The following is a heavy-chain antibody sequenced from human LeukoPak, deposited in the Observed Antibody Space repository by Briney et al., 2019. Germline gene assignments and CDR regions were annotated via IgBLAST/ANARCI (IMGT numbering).Heavy chain of an antibody. V-gene: IGHV3-23*01. CDR2: ISGSGGST. J-gene: IGHJ4*02. D-gene: IGHD1-26*01. CDR3: AKHSGSYSGGLPIDY. CDR1: GFTFSSYA. Sequence: GGSLRLSCAASGFTFSSYAMSWVRQTPGKGLEWVSAISGSGGSTYYADSVKGRFTISRDNSKNTLYLQMNSLRAEDTAVYYCAKHSGSYSGGLPIDYWGQGTLVTVSS.